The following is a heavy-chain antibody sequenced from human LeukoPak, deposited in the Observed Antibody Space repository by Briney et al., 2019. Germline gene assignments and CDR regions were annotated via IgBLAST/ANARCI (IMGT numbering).Heavy chain of an antibody. J-gene: IGHJ4*02. Sequence: PSETLSLTCTVSGGSISSYYWSWIRQPPGRGLEWIGYIYTSGSTNYNPSLKSRVTISVDTSKNQFFLKLSSVTAADTAVYYCARQKGIFDYWGQGTLVTVSS. CDR3: ARQKGIFDY. CDR1: GGSISSYY. V-gene: IGHV4-4*09. CDR2: IYTSGST.